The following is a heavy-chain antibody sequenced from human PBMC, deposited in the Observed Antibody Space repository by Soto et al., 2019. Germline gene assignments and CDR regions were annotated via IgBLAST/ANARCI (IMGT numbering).Heavy chain of an antibody. Sequence: GGSLRLACAASGFTFNSYGIHWVLQAPGKGLEWVAVISYDGSNKYYADSVKGRFTISKDTSKNQVVLTMTNMDPVDTATYYCARVNSEKYLSFDSWGQGTLFTVSS. V-gene: IGHV3-30*03. CDR2: ISYDGSNK. CDR1: GFTFNSYG. CDR3: ARVNSEKYLSFDS. D-gene: IGHD1-26*01. J-gene: IGHJ4*02.